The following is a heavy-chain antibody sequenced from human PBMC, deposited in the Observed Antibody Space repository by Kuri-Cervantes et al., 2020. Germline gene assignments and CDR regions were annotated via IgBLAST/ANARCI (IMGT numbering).Heavy chain of an antibody. V-gene: IGHV3-7*01. CDR2: MNEDGSGG. CDR1: GFMFRDKW. Sequence: GGSLRLSCVASGFMFRDKWMGWVRQAPGKGLEWVANMNEDGSGGYYLDSVKGRFIISRDNANNLLYLQMNSLRAEDTAVYYCAREGYHDSSDYYYANYFDYWGQGTLVTVSS. J-gene: IGHJ4*02. D-gene: IGHD3-22*01. CDR3: AREGYHDSSDYYYANYFDY.